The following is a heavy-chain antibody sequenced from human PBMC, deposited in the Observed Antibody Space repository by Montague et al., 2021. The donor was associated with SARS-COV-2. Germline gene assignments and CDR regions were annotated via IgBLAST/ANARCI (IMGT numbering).Heavy chain of an antibody. D-gene: IGHD3-10*01. CDR3: ARLRDGVVPSPILGVGPYYSYYFIDV. Sequence: SETLSLTCAVHGTSFSGYYWNWIRQPPGKGLEWIGENNHGGSTKYNPSLKSRLTISADTSKNQFSLKLTSVAAADTAVYYCARLRDGVVPSPILGVGPYYSYYFIDVWGKGTTVAVSS. V-gene: IGHV4-34*01. CDR2: NNHGGST. CDR1: GTSFSGYY. J-gene: IGHJ6*03.